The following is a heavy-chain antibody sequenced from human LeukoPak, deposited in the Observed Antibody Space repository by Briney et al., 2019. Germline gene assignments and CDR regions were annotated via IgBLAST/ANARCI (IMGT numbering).Heavy chain of an antibody. CDR1: GFTFSSYS. D-gene: IGHD5-24*01. J-gene: IGHJ4*02. V-gene: IGHV3-21*01. CDR2: ISGSSSYI. CDR3: ARVGRWLQFYYFDY. Sequence: GGSLRLSCAASGFTFSSYSMNWVRQAPGKGLEWVSSISGSSSYIYYADSVKGRFTISRDNAKNSLYLQMNCLRAEDTAVYYCARVGRWLQFYYFDYWGQGTLVTVSS.